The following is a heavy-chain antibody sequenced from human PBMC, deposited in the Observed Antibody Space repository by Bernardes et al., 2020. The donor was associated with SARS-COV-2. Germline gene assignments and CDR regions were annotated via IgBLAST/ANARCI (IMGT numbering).Heavy chain of an antibody. CDR1: GYTFTGYY. CDR2: INPNSGGT. J-gene: IGHJ6*02. CDR3: ALPSSNYARYGMDV. V-gene: IGHV1-2*02. Sequence: ASVKVSCKASGYTFTGYYIHWVRQAPGQGLEWMGWINPNSGGTIYAQKFQGRVTMTRDTSISTAYMELSRLRSDDTAMYYCALPSSNYARYGMDVWGQGTTVTVSS. D-gene: IGHD3-22*01.